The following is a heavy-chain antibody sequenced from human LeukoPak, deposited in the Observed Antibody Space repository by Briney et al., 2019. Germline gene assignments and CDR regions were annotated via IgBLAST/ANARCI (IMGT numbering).Heavy chain of an antibody. CDR3: ARAGQDGYTDYYFDY. CDR2: ISGSGGST. Sequence: PGGSLRLSCAASGFTFSSYAMSWVRQAPGKGLEWVSAISGSGGSTYYADSVKGRFTISRDNSKNTLYLQMNSLRAEDTAVYYCARAGQDGYTDYYFDYWGQGTLVTVSS. V-gene: IGHV3-23*01. J-gene: IGHJ4*02. D-gene: IGHD5-24*01. CDR1: GFTFSSYA.